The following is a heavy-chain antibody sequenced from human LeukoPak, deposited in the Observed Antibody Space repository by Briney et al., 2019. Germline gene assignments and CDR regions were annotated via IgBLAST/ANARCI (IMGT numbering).Heavy chain of an antibody. CDR2: IWSDGSNK. J-gene: IGHJ4*02. V-gene: IGHV3-33*01. CDR3: ATDLGAAAFDY. CDR1: GFTFSSYG. Sequence: GGSLRLSCAASGFTFSSYGMHWVRQAPGKGLEWVAVIWSDGSNKGYAESVKGRFTISRDNSRKTLYLQMNSLRGEDTAAYYCATDLGAAAFDYWGQGTLVTVSS. D-gene: IGHD6-13*01.